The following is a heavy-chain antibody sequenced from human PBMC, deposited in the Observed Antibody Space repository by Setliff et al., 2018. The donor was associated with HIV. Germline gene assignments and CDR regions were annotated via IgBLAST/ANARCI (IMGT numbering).Heavy chain of an antibody. CDR1: GFTFTSYS. CDR2: ISSSSSYI. Sequence: SCAASGFTFTSYSMNWVRQAPGKGLEWVSSISSSSSYIYYADSVKGRFTISRDNAKNSLYLQMNSLRAEDTAVYYCAVHYYDSSGYDYWGQGTLVTVSS. D-gene: IGHD3-22*01. CDR3: AVHYYDSSGYDY. V-gene: IGHV3-21*01. J-gene: IGHJ4*02.